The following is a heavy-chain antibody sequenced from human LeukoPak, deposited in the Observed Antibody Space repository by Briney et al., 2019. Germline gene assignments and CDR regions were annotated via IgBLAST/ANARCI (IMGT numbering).Heavy chain of an antibody. Sequence: GASVKVSCKASGNSFINYCMHWVRQAPGQGLEWMGMNNPSGVSTSYAQRFQGRVTVTRDTSTSTVYMELSSLRSEDTAVYYCATGAGTYSPDYWGQGTLVTVSS. CDR2: NNPSGVST. D-gene: IGHD1-26*01. CDR1: GNSFINYC. J-gene: IGHJ4*02. CDR3: ATGAGTYSPDY. V-gene: IGHV1-46*01.